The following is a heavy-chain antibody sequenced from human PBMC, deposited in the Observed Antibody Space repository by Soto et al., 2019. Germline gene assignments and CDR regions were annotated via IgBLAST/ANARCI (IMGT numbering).Heavy chain of an antibody. J-gene: IGHJ4*02. Sequence: SETLSLTCTASGGSFSSGGHYWSWIRQHPGKGLEWIGYIYYSGSTYYNPSLKSRVTISVETSKNQFSLKLSSVTAADTAVYYSTRITYYYDTSGYYYVHYFDYRGQGTLVTVPT. CDR1: GGSFSSGGHY. V-gene: IGHV4-31*03. D-gene: IGHD3-22*01. CDR3: TRITYYYDTSGYYYVHYFDY. CDR2: IYYSGST.